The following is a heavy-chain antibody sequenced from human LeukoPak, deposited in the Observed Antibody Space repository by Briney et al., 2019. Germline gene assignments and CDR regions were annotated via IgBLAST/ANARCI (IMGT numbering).Heavy chain of an antibody. CDR2: ISYDGSNK. CDR3: AKISDTSIFGPHDPRFDY. D-gene: IGHD5-18*01. Sequence: EGSLRLSCAASGFTFSNYGMHWVRQAPGKGLEWVAVISYDGSNKYYADSVKSRFTISRDNSKNTLYLQMNSLRAEDTAVYYCAKISDTSIFGPHDPRFDYWGQGTLVTVSS. CDR1: GFTFSNYG. J-gene: IGHJ4*02. V-gene: IGHV3-30*18.